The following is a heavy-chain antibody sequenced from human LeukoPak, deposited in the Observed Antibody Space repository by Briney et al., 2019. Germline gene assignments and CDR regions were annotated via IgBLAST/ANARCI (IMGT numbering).Heavy chain of an antibody. V-gene: IGHV1-46*01. CDR3: ARAGKSTTMIVVVGAFDI. D-gene: IGHD3-22*01. CDR1: GYTFTISY. Sequence: GASVKVSCKASGYTFTISYMHWVRQAPGQGLEWMGIINPSGGSTSYAQKFQGRVTMTRDTSTSTVYMELSSLRSEDTAAYYCARAGKSTTMIVVVGAFDIWGQGTMVTVSS. J-gene: IGHJ3*02. CDR2: INPSGGST.